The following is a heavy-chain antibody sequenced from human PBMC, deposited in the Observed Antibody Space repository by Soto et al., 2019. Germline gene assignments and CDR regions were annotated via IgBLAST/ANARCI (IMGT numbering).Heavy chain of an antibody. CDR1: GGSFIGYY. V-gene: IGHV4-34*01. J-gene: IGHJ6*02. CDR2: LNHSGST. CDR3: ARDKNYYYYGMDV. Sequence: PSETLSLTCAVYGGSFIGYYWNWIRQPSGKGLEWIGELNHSGSTKYNPSLKSRVSISVDTSKNQFSLRLNSVTAADTAVYYCARDKNYYYYGMDVWGQGTTVTVSS.